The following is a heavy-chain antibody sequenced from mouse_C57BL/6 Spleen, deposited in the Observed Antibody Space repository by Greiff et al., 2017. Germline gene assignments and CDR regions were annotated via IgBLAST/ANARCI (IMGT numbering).Heavy chain of an antibody. V-gene: IGHV5-4*01. CDR3: ARGGFSPWFAY. CDR2: ISDGGSYT. Sequence: EVHLVESGGGLVKPGGSLKLSCAASGFTFSSYAMSWVRQTPEKRLEWVATISDGGSYTYYPDNVKGRFTISRDNAKNNLYLQMSHLKSEDTAMYYCARGGFSPWFAYWGQGTLVTVSA. CDR1: GFTFSSYA. J-gene: IGHJ3*01.